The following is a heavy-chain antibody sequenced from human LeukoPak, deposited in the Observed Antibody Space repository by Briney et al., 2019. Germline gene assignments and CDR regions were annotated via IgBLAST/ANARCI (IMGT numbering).Heavy chain of an antibody. V-gene: IGHV3-21*01. CDR2: ISSSSSYI. CDR3: ARDRSSSRSRTSAYALRY. Sequence: PGGSLRLSCAASGCTFSSYSMNWVRQAPGKGLEWVSSISSSSSYIYYADSVKGRFTISRDNAKNSLYLQLNSLRAEDTAVYYCARDRSSSRSRTSAYALRYWGQGTLVTVSS. J-gene: IGHJ4*02. D-gene: IGHD3-10*01. CDR1: GCTFSSYS.